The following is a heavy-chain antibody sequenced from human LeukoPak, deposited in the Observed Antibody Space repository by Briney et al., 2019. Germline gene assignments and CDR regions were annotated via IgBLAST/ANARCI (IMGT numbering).Heavy chain of an antibody. CDR2: ITGDGSST. Sequence: GGSLRLSCAASGFTFSSYWMHWVRQAPGKGLVWVSRITGDGSSTTYADSVKGRFTIPRDNAKNTLYLQMNSLGAEDTAVYYCARDRGYVPDYWGQGTLVTVPS. CDR1: GFTFSSYW. V-gene: IGHV3-74*01. D-gene: IGHD5-12*01. CDR3: ARDRGYVPDY. J-gene: IGHJ4*02.